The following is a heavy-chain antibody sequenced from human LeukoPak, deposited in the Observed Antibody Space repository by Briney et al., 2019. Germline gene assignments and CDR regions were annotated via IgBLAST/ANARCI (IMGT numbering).Heavy chain of an antibody. CDR2: INAGNGNT. V-gene: IGHV1-3*01. CDR1: GYTFTSYA. D-gene: IGHD6-13*01. Sequence: ASVKVSCKASGYTFTSYAMHWVRQAPGQRLEWMGWINAGNGNTKYSQKFQGRVTITRDTSASTAYMELSSLRSEDTAVYYCARDRLSSSWDDAFDIWGQGTMVTVSS. CDR3: ARDRLSSSWDDAFDI. J-gene: IGHJ3*02.